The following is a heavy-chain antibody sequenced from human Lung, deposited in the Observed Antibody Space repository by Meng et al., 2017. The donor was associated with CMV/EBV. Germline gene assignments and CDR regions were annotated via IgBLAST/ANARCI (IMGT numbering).Heavy chain of an antibody. CDR2: ISSSSSYI. J-gene: IGHJ4*02. D-gene: IGHD5-24*01. Sequence: SCAASGFTFSSYSLNWVRQAPGKGLEWVSSISSSSSYIYYADSVKGRFTISRDNAKNSLYLQLNSLRAEDTAVYYCARAPEGDGYNIDYWGQGPLVTVSS. CDR3: ARAPEGDGYNIDY. V-gene: IGHV3-21*01. CDR1: GFTFSSYS.